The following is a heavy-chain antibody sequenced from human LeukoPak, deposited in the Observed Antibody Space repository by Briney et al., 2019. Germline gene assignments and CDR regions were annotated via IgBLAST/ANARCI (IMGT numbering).Heavy chain of an antibody. D-gene: IGHD2-2*01. CDR3: ARDKCSSTICLGILDY. CDR1: GYTFTGYY. Sequence: GASVKVSCKASGYTFTGYYMHWVRQAPGQGLEWMGWINPNSGGTNYAQKFQGRVTMTRDTSISTAYMELSRLRSDDTAVYYCARDKCSSTICLGILDYWGQGTLVTVSS. V-gene: IGHV1-2*02. CDR2: INPNSGGT. J-gene: IGHJ4*02.